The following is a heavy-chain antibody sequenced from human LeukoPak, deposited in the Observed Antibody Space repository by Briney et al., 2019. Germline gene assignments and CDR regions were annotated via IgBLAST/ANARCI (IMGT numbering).Heavy chain of an antibody. J-gene: IGHJ4*02. CDR2: INPNTGGA. D-gene: IGHD5-12*01. V-gene: IGHV1-2*02. Sequence: ASVKVSCKASGYTFTGYYMHWVRQAPGQGLEWMGWINPNTGGANYAQKFQGRVTTTRDTSISTAYMELSRLTSDDTAVFYCASLEAMSDYWGQGTLVTVSS. CDR1: GYTFTGYY. CDR3: ASLEAMSDY.